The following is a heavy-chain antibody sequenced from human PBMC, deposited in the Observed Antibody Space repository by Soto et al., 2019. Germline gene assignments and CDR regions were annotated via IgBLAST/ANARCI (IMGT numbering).Heavy chain of an antibody. D-gene: IGHD1-1*01. CDR1: GYTFTSYD. J-gene: IGHJ6*02. V-gene: IGHV1-8*01. CDR3: ARERTGTTSMDV. Sequence: QVQLVQSGAEVKKPGASVKVSCKASGYTFTSYDINWVRQATGQGLEWMGWMNPNSGNTGYAQKFQGRVTMTRNTARSTAYMELSSRRAEDTAVYYWARERTGTTSMDVWGQGTTVTVSS. CDR2: MNPNSGNT.